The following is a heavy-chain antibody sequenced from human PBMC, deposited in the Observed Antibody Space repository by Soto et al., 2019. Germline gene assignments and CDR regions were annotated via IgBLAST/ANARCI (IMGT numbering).Heavy chain of an antibody. D-gene: IGHD2-15*01. V-gene: IGHV3-23*01. CDR1: GFTFSNYA. CDR3: AKYPRIVVVVAALDY. CDR2: ISGSGDTP. Sequence: GGSLRLSCAASGFTFSNYAISWVRQAPGKGLEWVSIISGSGDTPYYADSVKGRFTISRDNSRNTLYLQMNSLRAEDTAIYYCAKYPRIVVVVAALDYWGQGTLVTVSS. J-gene: IGHJ4*02.